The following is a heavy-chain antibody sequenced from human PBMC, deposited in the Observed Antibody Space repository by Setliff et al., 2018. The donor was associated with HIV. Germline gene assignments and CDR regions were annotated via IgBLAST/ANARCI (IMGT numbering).Heavy chain of an antibody. Sequence: HPGGSLRLSCAASGFIFGNAWMSWVRQAPGKGLEWVGRIKSGSGSAMYYADSVEGRFTISRDNAKNSLYLQMNSLRAEDTAVYHCARGHYFKDVWGQGTTVTVSS. V-gene: IGHV3-48*04. J-gene: IGHJ6*02. CDR1: GFIFGNAW. CDR3: ARGHYFKDV. CDR2: IKSGSGSAM. D-gene: IGHD3-22*01.